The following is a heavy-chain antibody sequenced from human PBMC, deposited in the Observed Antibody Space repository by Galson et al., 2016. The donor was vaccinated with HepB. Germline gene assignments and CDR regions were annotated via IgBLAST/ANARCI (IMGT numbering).Heavy chain of an antibody. CDR2: LSSDGSRT. CDR1: GFTFSSYP. CDR3: VKKTRPVAGPPYYFDY. V-gene: IGHV3-64D*06. D-gene: IGHD6-19*01. Sequence: SLRLSCAASGFTFSSYPMYWVRQAPGKGLEYVSALSSDGSRTFYADSVKGRFTISRDNSKNTLHLQMSSLRTEDTAIYFCVKKTRPVAGPPYYFDYWGQGTLVTVSS. J-gene: IGHJ4*02.